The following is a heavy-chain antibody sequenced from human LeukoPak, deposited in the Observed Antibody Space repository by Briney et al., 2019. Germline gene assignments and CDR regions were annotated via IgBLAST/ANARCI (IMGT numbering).Heavy chain of an antibody. V-gene: IGHV3-30-3*01. CDR1: GFTFSSYA. J-gene: IGHJ4*02. D-gene: IGHD5-18*01. CDR2: ISYDGSNK. CDR3: ARDRGPDTAMVSN. Sequence: GRSLRLSCAASGFTFSSYAMHWVRQAPGKGLEWVAVISYDGSNKYYADSVKGRFTISRDNSKNTLYLQMNSLRAEDTAVYYCARDRGPDTAMVSNWGQGTLVTVSS.